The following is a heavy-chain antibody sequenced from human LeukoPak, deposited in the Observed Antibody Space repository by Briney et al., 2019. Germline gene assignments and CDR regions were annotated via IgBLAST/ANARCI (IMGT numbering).Heavy chain of an antibody. J-gene: IGHJ4*02. CDR3: AREKGYDSSGYPNYYFDY. Sequence: GRSLRLSCAASGFTFSSYGMHWVRQAPGKGLEWVAVIWYDGSNKYYGDSVKGRFTISRDNSKKTLYLQMNSLRVEDTAVYYCAREKGYDSSGYPNYYFDYWGQGTLVTVSS. CDR2: IWYDGSNK. D-gene: IGHD3-22*01. CDR1: GFTFSSYG. V-gene: IGHV3-33*01.